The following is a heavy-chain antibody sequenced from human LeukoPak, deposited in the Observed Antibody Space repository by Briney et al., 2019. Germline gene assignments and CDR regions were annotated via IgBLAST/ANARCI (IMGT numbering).Heavy chain of an antibody. CDR1: GFIFDDYG. J-gene: IGHJ5*02. D-gene: IGHD3-10*01. V-gene: IGHV3-20*04. CDR2: INWDGGST. Sequence: AGGSLRLSCAASGFIFDDYGMTWVRRAPGKGLEWVSGINWDGGSTGYGDSVKGRFTISRDNVKNSLYLQMNSLRAEDTALYFCARISTTMIRGVTNWFDPWGQGTLVTVSS. CDR3: ARISTTMIRGVTNWFDP.